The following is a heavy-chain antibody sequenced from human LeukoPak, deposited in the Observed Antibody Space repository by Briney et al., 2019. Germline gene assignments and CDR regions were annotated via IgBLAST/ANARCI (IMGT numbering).Heavy chain of an antibody. CDR3: ARARSGGYSYGRRDYFDY. CDR1: GGSFSGYY. Sequence: SETLSLTCAVYGGSFSGYYWSWIRQPPGKGLEWIGEINHSGSTNYNPSLKSRVTISVDTSKNQFSLKLSSVTAADTAVYYCARARSGGYSYGRRDYFDYWGQGTLVTVSS. J-gene: IGHJ4*02. V-gene: IGHV4-34*01. CDR2: INHSGST. D-gene: IGHD5-18*01.